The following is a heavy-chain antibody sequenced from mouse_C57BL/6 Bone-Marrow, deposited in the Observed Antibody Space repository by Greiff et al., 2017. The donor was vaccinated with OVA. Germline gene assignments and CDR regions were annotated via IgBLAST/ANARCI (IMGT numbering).Heavy chain of an antibody. Sequence: QVHVKQSGAELARPGASVKLSCKASGYTFTSYGISWVKQRTGQGLEWIGEIYPRSGNTYYNEKFKGKATLTADTSSSTAYMQLSSLTSEDSAVYYCARAVYDYDGVDYWGQGTTLTVSS. D-gene: IGHD2-4*01. J-gene: IGHJ2*01. CDR3: ARAVYDYDGVDY. V-gene: IGHV1-81*01. CDR1: GYTFTSYG. CDR2: IYPRSGNT.